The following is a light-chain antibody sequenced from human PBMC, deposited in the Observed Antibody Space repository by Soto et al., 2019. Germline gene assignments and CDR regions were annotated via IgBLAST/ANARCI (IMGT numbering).Light chain of an antibody. V-gene: IGKV3-11*01. CDR3: QQRSNWPLT. Sequence: EIVLTQSPATLSLSPGERATLPCRASQSVSSYLAWYQQKPGQAPRLLMYDASNRATGIPARFSGSGSGTDFTLTISSREPEDFAVYYCQQRSNWPLTFGGGTKVEIK. CDR1: QSVSSY. CDR2: DAS. J-gene: IGKJ4*01.